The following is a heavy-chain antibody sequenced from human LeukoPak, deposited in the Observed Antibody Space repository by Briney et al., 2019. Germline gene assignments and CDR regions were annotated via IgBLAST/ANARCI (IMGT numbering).Heavy chain of an antibody. Sequence: GASVKVSCKASGYTFTGYYMHWVRQAPGQGLEWMGWINTNTGNPTYAQGFTGRFVFSLDTSVSTAYLQISSLKAEDTAVYYCARDISSWEPYFDYWGHGTLVTVSS. CDR1: GYTFTGYY. D-gene: IGHD1-26*01. V-gene: IGHV7-4-1*02. CDR3: ARDISSWEPYFDY. J-gene: IGHJ4*01. CDR2: INTNTGNP.